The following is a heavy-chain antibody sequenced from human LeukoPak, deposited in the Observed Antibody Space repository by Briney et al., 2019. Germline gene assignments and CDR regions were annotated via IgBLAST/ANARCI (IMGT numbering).Heavy chain of an antibody. V-gene: IGHV3-21*01. CDR2: ISSTSSYI. D-gene: IGHD6-19*01. J-gene: IGHJ4*02. CDR1: GFTFSTYS. Sequence: GWSLRLSCAASGFTFSTYSMNWVRQASGKGLEWVSSISSTSSYIYYADPVKGRFTISRDNAQKSLYLQMNSLRAEDTAVYYCARVGYSSGWYFDYWGQGTLVTVSS. CDR3: ARVGYSSGWYFDY.